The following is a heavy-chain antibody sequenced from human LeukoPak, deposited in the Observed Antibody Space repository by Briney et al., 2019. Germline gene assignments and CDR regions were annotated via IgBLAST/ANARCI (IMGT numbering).Heavy chain of an antibody. CDR3: ASTGGPYYYYGMDV. D-gene: IGHD2-8*02. V-gene: IGHV4-59*08. J-gene: IGHJ6*02. Sequence: SETLSLTCTVSGGSISSYYWSWIRQHPGKGLEWIGYIYYSGSTNYNPPLKSRVTISVNTSKNQFCLKLSSVTAAATAVYYCASTGGPYYYYGMDVWGQGTTVTVSS. CDR2: IYYSGST. CDR1: GGSISSYY.